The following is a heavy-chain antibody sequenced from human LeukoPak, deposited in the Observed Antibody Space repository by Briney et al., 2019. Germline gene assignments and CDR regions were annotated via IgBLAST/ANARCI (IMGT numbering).Heavy chain of an antibody. CDR1: GGTFSSYA. CDR2: IIPIFGTA. V-gene: IGHV1-69*13. D-gene: IGHD6-13*01. Sequence: GASVKVSCKASGGTFSSYAISWVRQAPGQGLEWMGGIIPIFGTANHAQKFQGRVTITADESTSTAYMELSSLRSEDTAVYYCARVPGIAAAEGFDYWGQGTLVTVSS. CDR3: ARVPGIAAAEGFDY. J-gene: IGHJ4*02.